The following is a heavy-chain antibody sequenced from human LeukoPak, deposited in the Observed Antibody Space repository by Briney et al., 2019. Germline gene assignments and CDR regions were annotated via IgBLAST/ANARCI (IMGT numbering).Heavy chain of an antibody. CDR2: IYYSGST. CDR1: GGSISSYY. J-gene: IGHJ4*02. D-gene: IGHD2-2*01. V-gene: IGHV4-59*08. Sequence: SETLSLTCTVSGGSISSYYWSWLRQPPGKGLEWIGYIYYSGSTNYKPSLKSRVTMSVDTSKNQFSLRLSSVTAADTAVYYCARSVVVLAPLDYWGQGTLVTVSS. CDR3: ARSVVVLAPLDY.